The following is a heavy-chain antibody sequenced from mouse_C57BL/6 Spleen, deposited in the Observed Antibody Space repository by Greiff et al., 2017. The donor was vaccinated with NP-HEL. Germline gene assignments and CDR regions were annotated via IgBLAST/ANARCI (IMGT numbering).Heavy chain of an antibody. V-gene: IGHV1-82*01. CDR2: IYPGDGDT. D-gene: IGHD1-1*01. CDR3: ARSDFITTVVATNWYFDV. CDR1: GYAFSSSW. J-gene: IGHJ1*03. Sequence: QVQLKESGPELVKPGASVKISCKASGYAFSSSWMNWVKQRPGKGLEWIGRIYPGDGDTNYNGKFKGKATLTADKSSSTAYMQLSSLTSEDSAVYFCARSDFITTVVATNWYFDVWGTGTTVTVSS.